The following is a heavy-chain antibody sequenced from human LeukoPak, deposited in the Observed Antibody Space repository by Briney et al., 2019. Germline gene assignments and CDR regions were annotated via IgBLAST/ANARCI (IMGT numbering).Heavy chain of an antibody. CDR1: GYTFTGYG. CDR2: ISAYNGNT. Sequence: ASVKVSCKASGYTFTGYGISWVRQAPGQGLEWMGWISAYNGNTNYAQKLQGRVTMTTDTSTSTAYMELRSLRSDDTAVYYCARAPRDELELLMDYWGQGTLVTVSS. V-gene: IGHV1-18*01. D-gene: IGHD1-7*01. CDR3: ARAPRDELELLMDY. J-gene: IGHJ4*02.